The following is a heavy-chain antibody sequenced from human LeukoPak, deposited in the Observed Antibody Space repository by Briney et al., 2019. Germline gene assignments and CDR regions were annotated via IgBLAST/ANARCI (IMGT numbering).Heavy chain of an antibody. V-gene: IGHV3-21*01. CDR3: ARRLYYYYGMDV. CDR1: GFTFSSYS. CDR2: ISSSSSYI. D-gene: IGHD2-21*01. J-gene: IGHJ6*02. Sequence: GGSLRLSCAASGFTFSSYSMNWVRQAPGKGLEWVSSISSSSSYIYSADSVKGRFTISRDNAKNSLYLQMNSLRAEDTAVYYCARRLYYYYGMDVWGQGTTVTVSS.